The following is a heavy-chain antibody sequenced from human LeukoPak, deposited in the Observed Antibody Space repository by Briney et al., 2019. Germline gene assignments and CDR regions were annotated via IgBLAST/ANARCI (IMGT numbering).Heavy chain of an antibody. Sequence: PGGSLRLSCAASGFTFDDYGMSWVRQAPGRGLEWVSGINWNGGSTGYADSVKGRFTISRDNAKNSLYLQMNSLRAEDTAVYYCARPRLFKRVFDDWGQGTMVTVSS. CDR1: GFTFDDYG. V-gene: IGHV3-20*04. J-gene: IGHJ3*01. CDR2: INWNGGST. CDR3: ARPRLFKRVFDD.